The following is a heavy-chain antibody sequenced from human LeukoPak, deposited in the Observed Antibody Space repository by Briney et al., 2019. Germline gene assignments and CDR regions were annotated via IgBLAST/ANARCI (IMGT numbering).Heavy chain of an antibody. CDR3: TRDGGSYSHLDY. D-gene: IGHD1-26*01. CDR1: GFTYSDCA. CDR2: INSRANNHAA. Sequence: GGSLRLSCGASGFTYSDCAIHWVRQASGKGLEWVASINSRANNHAATYAASVRGRFTIARDDSKSTAYLQLNSLKTEDTAVYFCTRDGGSYSHLDYWGPGTLVTVSS. J-gene: IGHJ4*02. V-gene: IGHV3-73*01.